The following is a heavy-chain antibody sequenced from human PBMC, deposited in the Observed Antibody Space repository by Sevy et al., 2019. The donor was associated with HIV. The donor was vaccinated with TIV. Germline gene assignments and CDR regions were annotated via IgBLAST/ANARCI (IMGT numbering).Heavy chain of an antibody. CDR3: ARGGSSWYRGGTYYFDY. CDR2: ISSSSSTI. J-gene: IGHJ4*02. CDR1: GFTFSSYS. V-gene: IGHV3-48*01. D-gene: IGHD6-13*01. Sequence: GGSLRLSCAASGFTFSSYSMNWVRQAPGKGLEWVSYISSSSSTIYYADSVKGRFTISRDNAKNSLYLQMNSLRAEDTAGYYCARGGSSWYRGGTYYFDYWGQGTLVTVSS.